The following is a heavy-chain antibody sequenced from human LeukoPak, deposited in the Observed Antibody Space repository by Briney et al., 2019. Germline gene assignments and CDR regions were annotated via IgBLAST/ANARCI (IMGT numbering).Heavy chain of an antibody. CDR2: IIPIFGTA. J-gene: IGHJ3*02. CDR3: ARDRRIQLTGVVDAFDI. V-gene: IGHV1-69*13. Sequence: SVKVSCKASGGTFSSYAISWVRQAPGQGLEWMGGIIPIFGTANYAQKFQGRVTITADESTSTAYMELSSLRSEDTAVYYCARDRRIQLTGVVDAFDIWGQGTMVTVSS. D-gene: IGHD5-18*01. CDR1: GGTFSSYA.